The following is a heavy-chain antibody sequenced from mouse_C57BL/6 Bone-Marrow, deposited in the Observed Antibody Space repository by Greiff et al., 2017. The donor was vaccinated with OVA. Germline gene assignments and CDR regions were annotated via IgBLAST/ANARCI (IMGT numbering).Heavy chain of an antibody. CDR3: ARGGRLNLGRDY. J-gene: IGHJ3*01. Sequence: QVQLQQSGAELARPGASVKLSCKASGYTFTSYGISWVKQRTGQGLEWIGEIYPRSGNTYYNEKFKGKATLTADKSSSTAYMELRSLTSEDSAVYFCARGGRLNLGRDYWGQGTLVTVSA. CDR2: IYPRSGNT. V-gene: IGHV1-81*01. CDR1: GYTFTSYG. D-gene: IGHD4-1*01.